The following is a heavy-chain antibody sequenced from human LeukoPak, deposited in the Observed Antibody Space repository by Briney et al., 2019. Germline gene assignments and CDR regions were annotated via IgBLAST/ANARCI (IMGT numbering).Heavy chain of an antibody. D-gene: IGHD3-9*01. J-gene: IGHJ4*02. Sequence: ETLSLTCAVYGGSFSGYYWSWIRQPPGKGLEWVSVIYSGGSTYYADSVKGRFTISRDNSKNTLYLQMNSLRAEDTAVYYCARDTISEGNWGQGTLVTVSS. CDR3: ARDTISEGN. V-gene: IGHV3-53*01. CDR1: GGSFSGYY. CDR2: IYSGGST.